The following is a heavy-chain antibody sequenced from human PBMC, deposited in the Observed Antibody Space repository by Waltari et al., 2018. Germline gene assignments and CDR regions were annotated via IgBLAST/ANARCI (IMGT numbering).Heavy chain of an antibody. CDR3: AHSRGITYLDF. Sequence: QITLKESGPTLVKPTETLTLTCTFSGFSLSSSGVAVSWIRQPPGKALEWLALIYWDDDTRYNPSLRSRVTITRDTSNNDVVLTLANLDPGDTATYSCAHSRGITYLDFWGQGILVTVSS. J-gene: IGHJ4*02. CDR2: IYWDDDT. D-gene: IGHD3-10*01. CDR1: GFSLSSSGVA. V-gene: IGHV2-5*02.